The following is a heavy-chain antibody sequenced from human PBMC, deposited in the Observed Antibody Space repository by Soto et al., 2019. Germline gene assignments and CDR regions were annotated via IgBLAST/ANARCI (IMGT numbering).Heavy chain of an antibody. CDR2: IYYSGST. Sequence: SETLSLTCTVSGGSISSGDYYWSWIRQPPGKGLEWIGYIYYSGSTYYNPSLKSRVTISVDTSKNQFSLKLSSVTAADTAVYYCARADDYPTSFDPWGQGTLVTVSS. CDR1: GGSISSGDYY. CDR3: ARADDYPTSFDP. J-gene: IGHJ5*02. V-gene: IGHV4-30-4*01. D-gene: IGHD4-17*01.